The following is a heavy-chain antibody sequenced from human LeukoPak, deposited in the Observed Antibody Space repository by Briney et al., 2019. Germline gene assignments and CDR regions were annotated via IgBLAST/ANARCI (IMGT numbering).Heavy chain of an antibody. V-gene: IGHV3-13*04. CDR2: IGTAGDT. J-gene: IGHJ4*02. CDR3: ARGALGFDY. CDR1: GFTFSSYD. Sequence: GGSLRLSCAGSGFTFSSYDIQWVRQATGKGLEWVSSIGTAGDTYYAGSVKGRFTLSRENAKGSSYLQMNNLGAGDTAVYYCARGALGFDYWGQGTLVTVSS.